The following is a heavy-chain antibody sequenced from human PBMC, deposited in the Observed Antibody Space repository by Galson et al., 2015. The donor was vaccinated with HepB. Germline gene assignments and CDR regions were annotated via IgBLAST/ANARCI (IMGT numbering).Heavy chain of an antibody. V-gene: IGHV1-24*01. D-gene: IGHD6-13*01. CDR1: GYTLTELS. J-gene: IGHJ3*02. Sequence: SVKVSCKVSGYTLTELSMHWVRQAPGKGLEWMGGFDPEDGETIYAQKFQGRVTMTEDTSTDTAYMELSSLRSEDTAVYYCATRGEQQLVLFSAFDIWGQGTMVTVSS. CDR3: ATRGEQQLVLFSAFDI. CDR2: FDPEDGET.